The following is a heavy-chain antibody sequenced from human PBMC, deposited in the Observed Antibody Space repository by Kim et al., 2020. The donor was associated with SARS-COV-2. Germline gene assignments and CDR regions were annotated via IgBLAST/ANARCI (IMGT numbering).Heavy chain of an antibody. Sequence: GGSLRLSCAASGFNFNYYGMNWVRQAPGKGLEWVAVIWYDGSKEYYADSVKGRFTISRDNSKNTLYLQMNSLRTEDTAVYYCAPLAVYENSVRAGYFHRWGQGTLVTVSS. CDR3: APLAVYENSVRAGYFHR. J-gene: IGHJ1*01. CDR2: IWYDGSKE. CDR1: GFNFNYYG. D-gene: IGHD3-22*01. V-gene: IGHV3-33*08.